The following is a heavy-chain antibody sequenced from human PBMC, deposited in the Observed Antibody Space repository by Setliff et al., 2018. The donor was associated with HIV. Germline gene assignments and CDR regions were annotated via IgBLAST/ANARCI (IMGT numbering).Heavy chain of an antibody. D-gene: IGHD2-21*01. CDR3: ARGEGRDGYNLYYYYMDV. CDR1: GYTFTSYG. Sequence: SVKVSCKASGYTFTSYGISWVRQAPGQGLEWMGGFISVRGVTHHAQKFQGRVTFTTDESTSTAYMELSSLTSDDTAVYYCARGEGRDGYNLYYYYMDVWGKGTTVTVSS. J-gene: IGHJ6*03. V-gene: IGHV1-69*10. CDR2: FISVRGVT.